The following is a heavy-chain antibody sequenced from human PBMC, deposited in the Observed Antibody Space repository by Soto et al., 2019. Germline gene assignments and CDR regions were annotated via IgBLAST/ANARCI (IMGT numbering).Heavy chain of an antibody. CDR2: IDPSDSHT. V-gene: IGHV5-10-1*01. D-gene: IGHD1-26*01. J-gene: IGHJ5*02. CDR1: EYRFISSW. CDR3: ARGPYTSAWDWFDT. Sequence: GVYHRILWKVFEYRFISSWINWVLQMPGKGLEWMGRIDPSDSHTNYSPSFQGHVTISADKSISTAYLQWSSLMASDSAMYYCARGPYTSAWDWFDTWGLGTMVSVSS.